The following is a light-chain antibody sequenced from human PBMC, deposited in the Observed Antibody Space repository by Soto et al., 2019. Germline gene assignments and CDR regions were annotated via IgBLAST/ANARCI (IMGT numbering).Light chain of an antibody. Sequence: EIVLTQSPATLSLSPGERATLSCRASQSVSTYLAWYQQKPGQAPRLLIYDASNRATGIPARFSGSGSGTDFTLTISSPEPEDFAVYYCQQRSNWPPTWTFGQGTKVEI. J-gene: IGKJ1*01. CDR2: DAS. V-gene: IGKV3-11*01. CDR1: QSVSTY. CDR3: QQRSNWPPTWT.